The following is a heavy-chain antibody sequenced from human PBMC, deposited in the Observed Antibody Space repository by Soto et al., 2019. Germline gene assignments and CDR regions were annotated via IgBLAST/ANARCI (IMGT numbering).Heavy chain of an antibody. D-gene: IGHD2-2*01. CDR2: LSGDSFSM. CDR1: GFTFNDYG. J-gene: IGHJ4*02. Sequence: EVQLVESGGGLVQPGGSLRLSCVASGFTFNDYGMTWFRQAPGKGPEWVSYLSGDSFSMYYADSVKGRFTISRDNAKNSLFLQMNSLRAEDTAVYYCARDCSTTSCYVDYWGQGTLVTVSS. V-gene: IGHV3-48*01. CDR3: ARDCSTTSCYVDY.